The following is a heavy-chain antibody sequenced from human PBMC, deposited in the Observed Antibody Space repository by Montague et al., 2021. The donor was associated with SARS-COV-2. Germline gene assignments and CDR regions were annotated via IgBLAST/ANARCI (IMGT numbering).Heavy chain of an antibody. J-gene: IGHJ6*03. Sequence: SETLSLTCTVSGGSINDHYRSWIRQSPGKGLEWIGYISSNGKTNYNPSLKSRVTLSADASRNEFSLKLDSVTAADTAVYFCARATLYMDVWGKGTTVTVSS. V-gene: IGHV4-4*09. CDR1: GGSINDHY. CDR2: ISSNGKT. CDR3: ARATLYMDV.